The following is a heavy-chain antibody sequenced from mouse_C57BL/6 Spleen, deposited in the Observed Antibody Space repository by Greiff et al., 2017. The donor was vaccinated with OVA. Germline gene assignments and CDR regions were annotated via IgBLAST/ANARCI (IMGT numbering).Heavy chain of an antibody. Sequence: EVMLVESGGGLVKPGGSLKLSCAASGFTFSDYGMHWVRQAPEKGLEWVAYISSGSSTIYYADTVKGRFTISRDNAKNTLFLQMTSLRSEYTAIYYCARCYSFFYSMDYWGPGTSVTVSS. CDR3: ARCYSFFYSMDY. V-gene: IGHV5-17*01. J-gene: IGHJ4*01. CDR1: GFTFSDYG. CDR2: ISSGSSTI.